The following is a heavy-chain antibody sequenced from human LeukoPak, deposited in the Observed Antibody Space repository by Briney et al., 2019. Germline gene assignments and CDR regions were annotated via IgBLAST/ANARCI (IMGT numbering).Heavy chain of an antibody. CDR2: ISAYNGNT. V-gene: IGHV1-18*01. CDR1: GYTFTSYG. Sequence: ASVKVSCKASGYTFTSYGISWVRQAPGQGLEWMGWISAYNGNTNYAQKFQGRVTMTRDTSISTAYMELSRLRSDDTAVYYCARVGIAVDPLDVWGQGTTVTVSS. CDR3: ARVGIAVDPLDV. J-gene: IGHJ6*02. D-gene: IGHD6-19*01.